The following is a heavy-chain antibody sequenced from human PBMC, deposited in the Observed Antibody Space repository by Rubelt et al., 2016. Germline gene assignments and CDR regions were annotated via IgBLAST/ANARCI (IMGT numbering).Heavy chain of an antibody. D-gene: IGHD3-3*01. CDR3: AREFEAGEERPAYYDFLFEFDP. Sequence: GGFTISRDNSKNTLYLQMNSLRAEDTAVYYCAREFEAGEERPAYYDFLFEFDPWGQGTLVTVSS. V-gene: IGHV3-30*01. J-gene: IGHJ5*02.